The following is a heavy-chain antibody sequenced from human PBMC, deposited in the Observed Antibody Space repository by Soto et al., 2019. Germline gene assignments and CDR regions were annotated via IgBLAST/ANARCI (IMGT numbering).Heavy chain of an antibody. CDR1: GFTFSSYA. Sequence: GGSLRLSCAASGFTFSSYAMSWVRQAPGKGLEWVSAISGSGGSTYYADSVKGRFTISRDNSKNVVWLQMDSLRAEDTAVYYCAKRGDYGRGIYPVSSDFGGPGTQVPVSS. J-gene: IGHJ4*02. CDR3: AKRGDYGRGIYPVSSDF. V-gene: IGHV3-23*01. D-gene: IGHD3-16*02. CDR2: ISGSGGST.